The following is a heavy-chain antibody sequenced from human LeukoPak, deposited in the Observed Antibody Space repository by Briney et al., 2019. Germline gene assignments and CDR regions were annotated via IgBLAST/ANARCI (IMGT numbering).Heavy chain of an antibody. J-gene: IGHJ4*02. D-gene: IGHD2-2*01. CDR2: IYPDDSDT. V-gene: IGHV5-51*01. CDR3: ATPYPREYCSSTTCYFNY. Sequence: GESLKISCKVSGYSFATYWIGWVRQMPGKGLEWMGIIYPDDSDTRYSPSFQGQVTISADRSISTAYLQWSSLKASDTAMYYCATPYPREYCSSTTCYFNYWGQGTLVTVSS. CDR1: GYSFATYW.